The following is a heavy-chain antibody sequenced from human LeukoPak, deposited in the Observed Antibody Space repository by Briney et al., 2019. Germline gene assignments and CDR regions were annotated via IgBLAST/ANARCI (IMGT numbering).Heavy chain of an antibody. CDR1: GGSISSGSYY. V-gene: IGHV4-61*02. CDR2: IYTSGST. D-gene: IGHD6-13*01. CDR3: ASTGPSGSSWSPAFDY. Sequence: SQTLSLTCTVSGGSISSGSYYWSWIRQPAGKGLEWIGRIYTSGSTNYNPSLKSRVTISVDTSKNQFSLKLSSVTAADTAVYYCASTGPSGSSWSPAFDYWGQGTLVTVSS. J-gene: IGHJ4*02.